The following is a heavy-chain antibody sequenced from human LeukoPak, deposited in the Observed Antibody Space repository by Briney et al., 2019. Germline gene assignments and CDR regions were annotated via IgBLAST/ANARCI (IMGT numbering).Heavy chain of an antibody. CDR1: GFTFSGYW. J-gene: IGHJ3*02. Sequence: GGSLRLSCAASGFTFSGYWVHWVRQAPGKGLVWVSHITDDGSSRSYADSVKGRFTISRDNAKNTVYLQMSGLRAEDTAVYYCTRGQSPRHDAFDIWGQGTMVTVSS. V-gene: IGHV3-74*01. CDR3: TRGQSPRHDAFDI. CDR2: ITDDGSSR.